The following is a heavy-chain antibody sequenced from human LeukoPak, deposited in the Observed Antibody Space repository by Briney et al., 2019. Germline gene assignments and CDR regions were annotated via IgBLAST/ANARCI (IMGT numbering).Heavy chain of an antibody. J-gene: IGHJ4*02. D-gene: IGHD3-22*01. CDR2: IFISSSGYI. CDR1: GFTFSSYN. V-gene: IGHV3-21*01. CDR3: VRAKGGETYYFDSSGYLADY. Sequence: PGGSLRLSCAASGFTFSSYNISWVRQAPGKGLEWVSSIFISSSGYIYYAHSGRGPFTISRDNAKNSVYLQMNSLRAEDTAVYYCVRAKGGETYYFDSSGYLADYWGQGTLVTVSS.